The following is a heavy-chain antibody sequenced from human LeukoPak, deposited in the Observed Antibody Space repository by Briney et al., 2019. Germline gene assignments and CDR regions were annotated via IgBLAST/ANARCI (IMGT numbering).Heavy chain of an antibody. V-gene: IGHV1-18*01. CDR2: ISAYNGNT. CDR3: ASCNAGGDCFDDAFDI. CDR1: GYTFTSYG. Sequence: ASVKVSCKASGYTFTSYGISWVRQAPGQGLEWMGWISAYNGNTNYAQKLQGRVTMTTDTSTSTAYMELRSLRSDDTAVYYCASCNAGGDCFDDAFDIWGQGTMVIVSS. J-gene: IGHJ3*02. D-gene: IGHD2-21*02.